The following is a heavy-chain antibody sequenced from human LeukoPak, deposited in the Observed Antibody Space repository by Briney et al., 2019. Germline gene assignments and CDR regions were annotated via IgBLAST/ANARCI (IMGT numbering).Heavy chain of an antibody. CDR1: GGSISSSSYY. V-gene: IGHV4-39*07. CDR3: ARGSSGCQRGCQAFDI. CDR2: IYYSGST. Sequence: SETLSLTCTVSGGSISSSSYYWGWIRQPPGKGLEWIGSIYYSGSTYYNPSLKSRVTISVDTSKNQFSLKLSSVTAADTAVYYCARGSSGCQRGCQAFDIWGQGTMVTVSS. D-gene: IGHD6-19*01. J-gene: IGHJ3*02.